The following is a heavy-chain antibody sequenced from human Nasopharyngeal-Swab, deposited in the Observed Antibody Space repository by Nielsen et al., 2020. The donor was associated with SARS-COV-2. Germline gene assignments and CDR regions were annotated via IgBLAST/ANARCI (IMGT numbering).Heavy chain of an antibody. Sequence: SLSLSWAAAGFTFSSYDMHWVRQATGKGLEWVSAIGTAGDTYYPGSVKGRFTISRENAKNSLYLQMNSLRAGDTAVYYCARAVGYCSSTSCYYYYGMDVWGQGTTVTVSS. V-gene: IGHV3-13*04. J-gene: IGHJ6*02. D-gene: IGHD2-2*03. CDR2: IGTAGDT. CDR3: ARAVGYCSSTSCYYYYGMDV. CDR1: GFTFSSYD.